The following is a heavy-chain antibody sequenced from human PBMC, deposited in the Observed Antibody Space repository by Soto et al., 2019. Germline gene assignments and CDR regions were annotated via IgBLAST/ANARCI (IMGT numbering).Heavy chain of an antibody. Sequence: SETLSLTCTVSGGSISSGGYYWSWIRQHPGKGLEWIGYIYYSGSTYYNPSLKSRVTISVDTSKNQFSLKLSSVTAADTAVYYCARGGRVAVLRFLEDNWFDPWGQGTLVTVSS. V-gene: IGHV4-31*03. J-gene: IGHJ5*02. CDR3: ARGGRVAVLRFLEDNWFDP. CDR2: IYYSGST. D-gene: IGHD3-3*01. CDR1: GGSISSGGYY.